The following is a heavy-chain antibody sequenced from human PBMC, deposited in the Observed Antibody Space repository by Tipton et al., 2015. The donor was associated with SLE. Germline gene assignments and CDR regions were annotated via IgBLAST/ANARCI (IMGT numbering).Heavy chain of an antibody. J-gene: IGHJ4*02. V-gene: IGHV4-59*08. CDR3: ARLGSTTYLTLDGFYFDY. CDR2: IFYSGST. D-gene: IGHD2/OR15-2a*01. CDR1: GGSITSYH. Sequence: TLSLTCTVSGGSITSYHWGWIRQVPEKGLEWIGYIFYSGSTDYSPSLKSRVTMSMDMSKNQFFLKLTSVTAADTAVYFCARLGSTTYLTLDGFYFDYWGQGTRVTVSS.